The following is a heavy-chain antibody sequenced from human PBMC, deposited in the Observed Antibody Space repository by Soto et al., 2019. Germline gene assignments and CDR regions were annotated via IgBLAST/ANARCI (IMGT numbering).Heavy chain of an antibody. CDR2: INPSGGST. Sequence: ASVKVSCKASGYTFTSYYMHWVRQAPGQGLEWMGIINPSGGSTSYAQKFQGRVTMTRDTSTSTVYMELSSPRSEDTAVYYCARDPGTVRYVENYYYYIDVWGKGTTVTVSS. D-gene: IGHD4-17*01. CDR3: ARDPGTVRYVENYYYYIDV. J-gene: IGHJ6*03. CDR1: GYTFTSYY. V-gene: IGHV1-46*03.